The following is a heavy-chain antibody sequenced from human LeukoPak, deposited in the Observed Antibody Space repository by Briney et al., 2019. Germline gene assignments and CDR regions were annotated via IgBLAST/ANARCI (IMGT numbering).Heavy chain of an antibody. CDR1: GGSFSGFY. D-gene: IGHD3-3*01. J-gene: IGHJ4*02. V-gene: IGHV4-34*01. CDR3: ASLTYYDFWSGYLGY. Sequence: SSETLSLTCAVYGGSFSGFYWSWIRQPPGKGLEWIGEINHSGSTNYNPSLKSRVTISVDTSKNQFSLKLSSVTAADTAVYYCASLTYYDFWSGYLGYWGQGTLVTVSS. CDR2: INHSGST.